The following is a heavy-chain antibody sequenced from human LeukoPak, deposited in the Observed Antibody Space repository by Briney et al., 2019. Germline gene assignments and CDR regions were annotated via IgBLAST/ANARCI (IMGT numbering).Heavy chain of an antibody. D-gene: IGHD3-22*01. J-gene: IGHJ4*02. CDR3: ARATTDYDSSGYYPDYFDY. Sequence: SQTLSLTCTLSGGSLSSGGYCWSWTRQHPGKGLEWIGYIYYSGSTYYNPSLKSRVTISVDTSKNQFSLKLSSVTAADTAVYYRARATTDYDSSGYYPDYFDYWGQGTLVTVSS. CDR1: GGSLSSGGYC. CDR2: IYYSGST. V-gene: IGHV4-31*03.